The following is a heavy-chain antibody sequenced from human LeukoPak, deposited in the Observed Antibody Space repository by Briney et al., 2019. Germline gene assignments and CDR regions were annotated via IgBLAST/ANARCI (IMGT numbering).Heavy chain of an antibody. D-gene: IGHD2-2*01. Sequence: GGSLRLSCAASGFTFSSYGMHWVRQAPGKGLEWVAFIRYDGSNKYYADSVKGRFTISRDNSKNSLYLQMNSLRAEDMAVYYFAQGAIVRYCSSTSCYSFDYWGQGTLVTVSS. CDR3: AQGAIVRYCSSTSCYSFDY. V-gene: IGHV3-30*02. CDR1: GFTFSSYG. J-gene: IGHJ4*02. CDR2: IRYDGSNK.